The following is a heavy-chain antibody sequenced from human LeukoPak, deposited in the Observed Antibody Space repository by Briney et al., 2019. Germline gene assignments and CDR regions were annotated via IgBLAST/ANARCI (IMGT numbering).Heavy chain of an antibody. V-gene: IGHV1-69*05. CDR1: GGTFSSYA. CDR3: ARGPVQQWLVHY. CDR2: IIPIFGTA. J-gene: IGHJ4*02. Sequence: SVKVSCKASGGTFSSYAISWLRQAPEQGLEWMGRIIPIFGTANYAQKFQGRVTITTDESTSTAYMELSSMRSEDTAVYYCARGPVQQWLVHYWGQGTLVTVSS. D-gene: IGHD6-19*01.